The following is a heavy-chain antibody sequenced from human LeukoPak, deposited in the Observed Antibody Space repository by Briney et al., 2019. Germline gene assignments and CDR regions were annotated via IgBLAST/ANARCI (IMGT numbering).Heavy chain of an antibody. V-gene: IGHV3-23*01. CDR1: GFTFRSYV. J-gene: IGHJ4*02. D-gene: IGHD1-1*01. CDR3: AKDKTVGGAGTTMADY. Sequence: GGSLRLSCAASGFTFRSYVMTWVRQAPEKGLEWVSAIGAFGEDTYYADSVKGRFTISRDNSKDTLYLEMNSLRVEDTAVYYCAKDKTVGGAGTTMADYWGQGTLVTVSS. CDR2: IGAFGEDT.